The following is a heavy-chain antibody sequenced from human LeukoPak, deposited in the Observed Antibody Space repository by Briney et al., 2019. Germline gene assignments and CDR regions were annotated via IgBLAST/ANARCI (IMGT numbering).Heavy chain of an antibody. V-gene: IGHV3-66*01. Sequence: GGSLRLTCAASGFTVSSNYMSWVRQAPGKGLEWVSVIYSGGSTYYADSVKGRFTISRDNSKNTLYLQMNSLRAEDTAVYYCARDKVYYYDSSGYSYYWYFDLWGRGTLVTVSS. D-gene: IGHD3-22*01. CDR1: GFTVSSNY. CDR2: IYSGGST. J-gene: IGHJ2*01. CDR3: ARDKVYYYDSSGYSYYWYFDL.